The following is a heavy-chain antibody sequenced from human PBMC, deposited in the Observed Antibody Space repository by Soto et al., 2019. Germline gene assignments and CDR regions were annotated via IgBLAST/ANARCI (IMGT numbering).Heavy chain of an antibody. J-gene: IGHJ6*02. CDR3: ARDYNSGYDYWGIGRSYDYYGMDE. Sequence: ASVRVSCKASGYTFTSYGISWVRQAPGQGLEWMGWISAYNGNTNYAQKLQGRVTMTTDTSTSTAYMELRSLRSDDTAVYYCARDYNSGYDYWGIGRSYDYYGMDEWGQGTRVTVPS. V-gene: IGHV1-18*01. D-gene: IGHD5-12*01. CDR2: ISAYNGNT. CDR1: GYTFTSYG.